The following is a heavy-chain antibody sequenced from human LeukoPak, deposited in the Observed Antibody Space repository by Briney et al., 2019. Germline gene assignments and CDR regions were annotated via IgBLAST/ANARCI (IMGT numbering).Heavy chain of an antibody. V-gene: IGHV3-53*01. CDR3: ARRAGDYSHPYDY. Sequence: GGSLRLSCAASGFTLSTYTINWVRQAPGKGLEWVSFIYTTGNTHNSDSVKGRFTISRDSSKNTLYLQMNSLRAEDTAVYYCARRAGDYSHPYDYWGQGTLVTVSS. CDR1: GFTLSTYT. CDR2: IYTTGNT. D-gene: IGHD3-22*01. J-gene: IGHJ4*02.